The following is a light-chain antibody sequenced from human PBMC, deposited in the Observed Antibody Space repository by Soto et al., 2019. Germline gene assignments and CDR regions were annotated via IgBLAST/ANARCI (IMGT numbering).Light chain of an antibody. CDR1: QTSSSW. CDR2: KES. Sequence: DIQMTQSPSTLSGSVGDRVTITCRASQTSSSWLAWYQQKPGKAPKLLIYKESTLKSGVPSRFSGSGSGTEFTLTISSLQPDDFATYYCQHYNSSSEAFGQGTNVELK. CDR3: QHYNSSSEA. J-gene: IGKJ1*01. V-gene: IGKV1-5*03.